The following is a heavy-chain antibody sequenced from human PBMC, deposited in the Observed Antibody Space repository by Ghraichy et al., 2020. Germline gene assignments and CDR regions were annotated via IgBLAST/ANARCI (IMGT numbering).Heavy chain of an antibody. J-gene: IGHJ6*02. CDR3: ARASTVVRFYYYDGMDV. D-gene: IGHD4-23*01. CDR2: ITSSSRSI. Sequence: VSYITSSSRSIFYADSVKGRFTISRDNAQNSLYLQMNSLRDEDTAVYYCARASTVVRFYYYDGMDVWGQGT. V-gene: IGHV3-48*02.